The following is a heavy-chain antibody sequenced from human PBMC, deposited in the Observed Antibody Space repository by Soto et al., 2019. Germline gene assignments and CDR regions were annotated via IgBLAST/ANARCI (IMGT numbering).Heavy chain of an antibody. CDR3: AKSLLSGSHYYYSGMDV. V-gene: IGHV3-23*01. Sequence: PWGSLRLSCAASGFTFSSYAMSRVRQAPGKGLERVSAISGSGGSTYYADSVKGRFTISRDNSKNTLYLQMNSLRAEDTAVYYCAKSLLSGSHYYYSGMDVWGQGTTVTVSS. D-gene: IGHD1-26*01. J-gene: IGHJ6*02. CDR1: GFTFSSYA. CDR2: ISGSGGST.